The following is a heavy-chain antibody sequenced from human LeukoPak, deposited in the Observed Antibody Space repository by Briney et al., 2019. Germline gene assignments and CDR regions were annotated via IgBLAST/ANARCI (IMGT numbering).Heavy chain of an antibody. CDR3: ARYTYSSSWYPNWFDP. D-gene: IGHD6-13*01. CDR2: INHSGST. Sequence: PSETLSLTCAVYGGSFSGYYWSWIRQPPGKGLEWIGEINHSGSTNYNPSLESRVTISVDTSKNQFSLKLSSVTAADTAVYYCARYTYSSSWYPNWFDPWGQGTLVTVSS. CDR1: GGSFSGYY. V-gene: IGHV4-34*01. J-gene: IGHJ5*02.